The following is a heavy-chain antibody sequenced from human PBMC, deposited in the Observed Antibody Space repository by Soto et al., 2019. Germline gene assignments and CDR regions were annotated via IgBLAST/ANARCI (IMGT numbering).Heavy chain of an antibody. CDR1: GGSISSGDYY. J-gene: IGHJ6*02. CDR2: INHSGST. Sequence: PSATLSLTCTVSGGSISSGDYYWSWIRQPPGKGLEWIGEINHSGSTNYNPSLKSRVTISVDTSKNQFSLKLSSVTAADTAVYYCARDRSYDGKNGMDVWGQGTTVTVSS. CDR3: ARDRSYDGKNGMDV. V-gene: IGHV4-30-4*01. D-gene: IGHD3-22*01.